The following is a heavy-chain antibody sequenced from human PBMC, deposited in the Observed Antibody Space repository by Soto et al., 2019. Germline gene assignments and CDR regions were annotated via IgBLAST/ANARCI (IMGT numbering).Heavy chain of an antibody. V-gene: IGHV1-8*01. Sequence: QVQLVQSGAEVKKPGASVKVSCKASGYTFTSYDINWVRQATGQGLEWMGWMNPNSGNTGYAQKFEGMTTIARHTPINTDYMELSSLGDEDTAVNYGARTAQGYGYGSNWFDPWGQGTLVTVSS. CDR2: MNPNSGNT. D-gene: IGHD5-18*01. CDR3: ARTAQGYGYGSNWFDP. J-gene: IGHJ5*02. CDR1: GYTFTSYD.